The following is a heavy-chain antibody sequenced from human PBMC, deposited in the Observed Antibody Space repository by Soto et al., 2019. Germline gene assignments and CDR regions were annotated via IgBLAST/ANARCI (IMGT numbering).Heavy chain of an antibody. Sequence: GGSLRLSCAASGFTFSSYSMNWVRQAPGKGLECVSSISSSSSYIYYADSVKGRFTISRDNAKNSLYLQMNSLRAEDTAVYYCARVRYGSGSYYSRIYYYGMDVWGQGTTVTVSS. D-gene: IGHD3-10*01. CDR2: ISSSSSYI. CDR1: GFTFSSYS. CDR3: ARVRYGSGSYYSRIYYYGMDV. J-gene: IGHJ6*02. V-gene: IGHV3-21*01.